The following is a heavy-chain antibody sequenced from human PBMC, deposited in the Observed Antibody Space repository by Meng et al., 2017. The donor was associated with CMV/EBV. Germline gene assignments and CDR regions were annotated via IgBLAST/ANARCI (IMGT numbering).Heavy chain of an antibody. CDR3: ASEAVVGRALGDY. CDR1: GGSISSSSYY. V-gene: IGHV4-39*01. CDR2: IYYSGST. D-gene: IGHD6-19*01. J-gene: IGHJ4*02. Sequence: SETLSLTCTVSGGSISSSSYYWGWIRQPPGKGLEWIGSIYYSGSTYYNPSLKSRVTISVDTSKNQFSLKLSSVTAADTAVYYCASEAVVGRALGDYWGQGTLVTVSS.